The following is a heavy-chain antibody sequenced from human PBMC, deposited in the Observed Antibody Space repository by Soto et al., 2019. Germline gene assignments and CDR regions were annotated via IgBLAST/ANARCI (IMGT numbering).Heavy chain of an antibody. CDR2: TYYSGTT. J-gene: IGHJ4*02. D-gene: IGHD6-6*01. Sequence: QVQLQESGPGLVKPSQTLSLTCNVPGDSISRGGHYWSWIRQHPGKGLECIGYTYYSGTTYSNPSLSSIVAISVDSSKNQFSLKLGSVTAADTAVYYCARSSLSARDFDYWGQGTLVTVSS. V-gene: IGHV4-31*01. CDR1: GDSISRGGHY. CDR3: ARSSLSARDFDY.